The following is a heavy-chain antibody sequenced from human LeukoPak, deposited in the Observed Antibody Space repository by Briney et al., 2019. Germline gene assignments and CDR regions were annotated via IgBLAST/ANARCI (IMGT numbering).Heavy chain of an antibody. D-gene: IGHD2-15*01. CDR2: NIPVLSVP. Sequence: GASVKVSCKVSGGTFSIDAISWVRQAPGQGLEWMGRNIPVLSVPLYAQKFQGRVTITADKSTSTAYMDLSSLRSEDTAVYYCARELRYCSGGSCIWGQGTMVTVSS. CDR3: ARELRYCSGGSCI. CDR1: GGTFSIDA. V-gene: IGHV1-69*04. J-gene: IGHJ3*02.